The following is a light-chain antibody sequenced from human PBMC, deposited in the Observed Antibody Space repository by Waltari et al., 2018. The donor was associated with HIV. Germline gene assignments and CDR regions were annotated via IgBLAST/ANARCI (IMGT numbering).Light chain of an antibody. CDR2: GVN. CDR1: NGDVGSYNL. CDR3: NSFTDTDTLV. V-gene: IGLV2-14*03. Sequence: QSALTQSASVSGSPGHSVTISCTGTNGDVGSYNLVSCYQQYPVRAPQLIIYGVNSLPSVVSDRFSGSKFGNTASLTISGLRADDEADYYCNSFTDTDTLVFGGGTRLTVL. J-gene: IGLJ3*02.